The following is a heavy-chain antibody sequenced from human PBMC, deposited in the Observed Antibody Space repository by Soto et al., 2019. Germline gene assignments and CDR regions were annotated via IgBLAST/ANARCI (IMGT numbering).Heavy chain of an antibody. CDR1: GFTFSSYG. Sequence: QVQLVESGGGVVQPGRSLRLSCAASGFTFSSYGMHWVRQAPGKGLEWVAVISYDGSNKYYADSVKGRFIISRDNSKNTLYLQMNSLRAEDTAVYYCAKDGRDITYYDFWSGYLDYWGQGTLVTVSS. D-gene: IGHD3-3*01. J-gene: IGHJ4*02. CDR3: AKDGRDITYYDFWSGYLDY. CDR2: ISYDGSNK. V-gene: IGHV3-30*18.